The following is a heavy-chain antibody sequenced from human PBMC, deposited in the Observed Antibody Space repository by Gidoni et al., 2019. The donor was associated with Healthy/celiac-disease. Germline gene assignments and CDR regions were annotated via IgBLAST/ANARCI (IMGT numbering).Heavy chain of an antibody. D-gene: IGHD1-26*01. Sequence: QVQLQESGPGLVTPSETLSLTCTVSGGSISRDYWSWIRQPPGKGLEWIGYLYYSGSTNYNPSLKSRVTISVDTSKNQFSLKLSSVTAADTAVYYCARAPANGWELLLGGWFDPWGQGTLVTVSS. CDR3: ARAPANGWELLLGGWFDP. CDR1: GGSISRDY. V-gene: IGHV4-59*01. CDR2: LYYSGST. J-gene: IGHJ5*02.